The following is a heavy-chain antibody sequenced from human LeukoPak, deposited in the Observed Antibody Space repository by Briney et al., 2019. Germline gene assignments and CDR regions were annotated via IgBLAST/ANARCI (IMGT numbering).Heavy chain of an antibody. CDR2: INPNSGGT. CDR1: GYTFTGYY. J-gene: IGHJ6*03. CDR3: AKDRYGDYEAPFHYYMDA. D-gene: IGHD5-12*01. V-gene: IGHV1-2*02. Sequence: GASVKVSCKASGYTFTGYYMHWVRQAPGQGLEWMGWINPNSGGTSYAQKLQGRVTITRDTSIDIAYMQLSRLRSDDTAVYYCAKDRYGDYEAPFHYYMDAWGRGTTVTVSS.